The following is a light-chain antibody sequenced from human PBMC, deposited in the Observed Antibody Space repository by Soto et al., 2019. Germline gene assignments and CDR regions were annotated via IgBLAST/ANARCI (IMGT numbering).Light chain of an antibody. CDR2: EVT. CDR1: SSDVGSYNY. J-gene: IGLJ1*01. Sequence: QPASVSGSPGQSITISCTGTSSDVGSYNYVSWHQQHPGQAPKLMIYEVTNRASGVPDRFSASKSGNTASLTISGLQAGDEADYYCSSYRRSSTYVFGTGTKLTVL. V-gene: IGLV2-14*01. CDR3: SSYRRSSTYV.